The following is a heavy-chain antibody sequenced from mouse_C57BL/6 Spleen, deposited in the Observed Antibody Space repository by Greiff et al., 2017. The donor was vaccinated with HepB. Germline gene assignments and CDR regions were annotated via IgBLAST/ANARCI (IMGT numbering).Heavy chain of an antibody. J-gene: IGHJ2*01. D-gene: IGHD1-1*01. CDR2: ISYDGSN. V-gene: IGHV3-6*01. CDR1: GYSITSGYY. CDR3: ANYYYGSSYYFDY. Sequence: EVKLQESGPGLVKPSQSLSLTCSVTGYSITSGYYWNWIRQFPGNKLEWMGYISYDGSNNYNPSLKNRISITRDTSKNQFFLKLNSVTTEDTATYYCANYYYGSSYYFDYWGQGTTLTVSS.